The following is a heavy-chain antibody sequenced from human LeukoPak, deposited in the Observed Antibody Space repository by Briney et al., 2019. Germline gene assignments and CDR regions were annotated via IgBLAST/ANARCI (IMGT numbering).Heavy chain of an antibody. V-gene: IGHV4-59*01. CDR2: IYYSGST. D-gene: IGHD3-10*01. Sequence: SETLSLTCTVSGGSISSYYWSWIRQPPGKGLEWIGYIYYSGSTNYNPSLESRVTISVDTSKNQFSLKLSSVTAADTAVYYCARDPWYYYGSGSYYPWGQGTLVTVSS. CDR1: GGSISSYY. J-gene: IGHJ5*02. CDR3: ARDPWYYYGSGSYYP.